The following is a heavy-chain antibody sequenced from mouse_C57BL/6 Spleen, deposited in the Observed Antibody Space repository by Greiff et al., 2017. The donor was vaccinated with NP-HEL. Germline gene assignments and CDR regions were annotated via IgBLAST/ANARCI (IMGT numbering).Heavy chain of an antibody. Sequence: VQLKESGPGLVKPSQSLSLTCSVTGYSITSGYYWNWIRQFPGNKLEWMGYISYDGSNNYNPSLKNRISITRDTSKNQFFLKLNSVTTEDTATYYCARGRGSSSWFAYWGQGTLVTVSA. V-gene: IGHV3-6*01. CDR2: ISYDGSN. D-gene: IGHD1-1*01. J-gene: IGHJ3*01. CDR3: ARGRGSSSWFAY. CDR1: GYSITSGYY.